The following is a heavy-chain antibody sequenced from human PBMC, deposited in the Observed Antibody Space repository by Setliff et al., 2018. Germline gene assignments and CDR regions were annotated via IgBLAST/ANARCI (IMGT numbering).Heavy chain of an antibody. CDR3: ARHPSSGSYYGGSIFYFDD. Sequence: PSETLSLTCTVSGGSISSYYWSWIRQPPGKGLEWIGYIYTSESTNYNPSLKSRVTISVDTSKDQFSLKLSSVTAADTAVYYCARHPSSGSYYGGSIFYFDDWGPGILVTVSS. J-gene: IGHJ4*02. CDR2: IYTSEST. V-gene: IGHV4-4*08. D-gene: IGHD1-26*01. CDR1: GGSISSYY.